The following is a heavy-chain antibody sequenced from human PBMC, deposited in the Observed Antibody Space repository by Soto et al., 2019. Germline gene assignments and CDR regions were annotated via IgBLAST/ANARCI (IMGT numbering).Heavy chain of an antibody. CDR3: ASATVLAGTFDF. V-gene: IGHV3-21*01. D-gene: IGHD1-7*01. CDR2: ISSGSSNI. CDR1: GFAFRSHN. J-gene: IGHJ4*02. Sequence: EVQLVESGGGLVKPGGSLTLSCAGSGFAFRSHNMNWVRQPPGKGLEWVASISSGSSNIYYADSVKGRFTISRDNAKDSLYLQMDSLRAEDSAVYYCASATVLAGTFDFWGQGTLLTVSS.